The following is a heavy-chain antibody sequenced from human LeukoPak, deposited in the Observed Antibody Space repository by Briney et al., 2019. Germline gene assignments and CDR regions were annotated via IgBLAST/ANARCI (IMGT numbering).Heavy chain of an antibody. Sequence: GGSLRLSCAASGFTFSSYAMHWVRQAPGKGLEWVSAISGSGGSTYYADSVKGRFTISRDNSKNTLYLQMNSLRAEDTAVYYCAKDRDYYDSSGYPNVWGQGTLVTVSS. CDR1: GFTFSSYA. D-gene: IGHD3-22*01. CDR3: AKDRDYYDSSGYPNV. J-gene: IGHJ4*02. V-gene: IGHV3-23*01. CDR2: ISGSGGST.